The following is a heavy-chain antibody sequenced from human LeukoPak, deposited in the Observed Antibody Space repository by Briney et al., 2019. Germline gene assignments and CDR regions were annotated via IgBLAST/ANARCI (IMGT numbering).Heavy chain of an antibody. CDR2: IYPGDSDT. V-gene: IGHV5-51*01. J-gene: IGHJ5*02. CDR1: GYSFTSYW. Sequence: GESLKISCKGSGYSFTSYWIGWVRQVPGKGLEWMGIIYPGDSDTRYSPSFQGQVTISADKSISTAYLQWSSLKASDTAMYYCARQSYSSSYWFDPWGQGTLVTVSS. CDR3: ARQSYSSSYWFDP. D-gene: IGHD6-6*01.